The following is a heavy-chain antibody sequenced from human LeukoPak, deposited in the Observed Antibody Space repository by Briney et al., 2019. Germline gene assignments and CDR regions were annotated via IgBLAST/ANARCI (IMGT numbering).Heavy chain of an antibody. CDR3: AKGYSGSYFYFDY. CDR1: GFTFSSYA. J-gene: IGHJ4*02. CDR2: ISGSGGST. D-gene: IGHD1-26*01. V-gene: IGHV3-23*01. Sequence: PGGSLRLSCAASGFTFSSYAMSWVRQAPGKGLEWVSAISGSGGSTHYAGSVKGRFTISRDNSKNTLYLQMNSLRADDTAVYFCAKGYSGSYFYFDYWGQGTLVTVSS.